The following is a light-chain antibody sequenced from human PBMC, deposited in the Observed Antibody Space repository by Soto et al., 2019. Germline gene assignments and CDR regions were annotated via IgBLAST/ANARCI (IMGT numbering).Light chain of an antibody. CDR2: DAS. V-gene: IGKV1-5*01. CDR1: QSISSW. CDR3: QQYNSYSGGT. Sequence: DIQMTQSPSTLSASVGDRVTITCRASQSISSWLAWYQQKPGKAPKLLIYDASSLESGVPSWFSGSGSGTEFTLTISSLQPDDFATYYCQQYNSYSGGTFGQGTKVEIK. J-gene: IGKJ1*01.